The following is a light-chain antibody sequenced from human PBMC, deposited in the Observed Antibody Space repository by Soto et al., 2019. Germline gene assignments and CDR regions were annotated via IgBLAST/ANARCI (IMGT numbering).Light chain of an antibody. CDR3: MQYKNWPYT. J-gene: IGKJ2*01. Sequence: EIVMTQSPATLSVSPGERATLSCRASQRVSSKLVWYQQKPGQAPKLLLYAASTRATDIPVRFSVSGSGTEFTLAISSLQSEDFAVYYCMQYKNWPYTFGQGTKLEIK. CDR1: QRVSSK. CDR2: AAS. V-gene: IGKV3-15*01.